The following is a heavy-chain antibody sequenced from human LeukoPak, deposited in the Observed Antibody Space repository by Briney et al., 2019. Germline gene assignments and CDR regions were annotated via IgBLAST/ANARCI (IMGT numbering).Heavy chain of an antibody. Sequence: SETLSLTCAVYGGSFSGYYWSWIRQPPGKGLEWIGEINHSGSTNYNPSLKSRVTISVDTSKNQFSLKLSSVTAADTAVYYCASDKGPPYSSGWYYFDYWGQGTLVTVSS. D-gene: IGHD6-19*01. V-gene: IGHV4-34*01. CDR1: GGSFSGYY. CDR2: INHSGST. J-gene: IGHJ4*02. CDR3: ASDKGPPYSSGWYYFDY.